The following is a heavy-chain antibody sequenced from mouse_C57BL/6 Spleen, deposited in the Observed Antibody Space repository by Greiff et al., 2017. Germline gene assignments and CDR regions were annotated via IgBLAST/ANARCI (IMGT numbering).Heavy chain of an antibody. V-gene: IGHV5-4*01. CDR2: ISDGGSYT. CDR1: GFTFSSYA. J-gene: IGHJ3*01. Sequence: EVQVVESGGGLVKPGGSLKLSCAASGFTFSSYAMSWVRQTPEKRLEWVATISDGGSYTYYPDNVKGRFTISRDNAKNNLYLQMSHLKSEDTAMYYCARASMVTTGTYWGQGTLGTVSA. D-gene: IGHD2-2*01. CDR3: ARASMVTTGTY.